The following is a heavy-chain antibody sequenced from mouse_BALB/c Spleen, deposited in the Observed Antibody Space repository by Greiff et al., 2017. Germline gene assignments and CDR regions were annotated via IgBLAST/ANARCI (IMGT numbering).Heavy chain of an antibody. CDR1: GYSITSDYA. V-gene: IGHV3-2*02. CDR2: ISYSGST. D-gene: IGHD1-1*01. Sequence: EVQLQESGPGLVKPSQSLSLTCTVTGYSITSDYAWNWIRQFPGNKLEWMGYISYSGSTSYNPSLKSRISITRDTSKNQFFLQLNSVTTEDTATYYCARDYYGSSGFAYWGQGTLVTVSA. CDR3: ARDYYGSSGFAY. J-gene: IGHJ3*01.